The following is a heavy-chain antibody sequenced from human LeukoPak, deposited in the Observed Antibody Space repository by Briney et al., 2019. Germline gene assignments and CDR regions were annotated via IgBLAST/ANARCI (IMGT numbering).Heavy chain of an antibody. CDR1: GFSFSSYG. D-gene: IGHD1-26*01. J-gene: IGHJ4*02. V-gene: IGHV1-2*02. CDR2: INPNSGGT. Sequence: GGSLRLSCAASGFSFSSYGMHWVRQAPGQGLEWMGWINPNSGGTNYAQKFQGRVTMTRDTSISTAYMELSRLRSDDTAVYYCARDRRDSGSYFFYYWGQGTLVTVSS. CDR3: ARDRRDSGSYFFYY.